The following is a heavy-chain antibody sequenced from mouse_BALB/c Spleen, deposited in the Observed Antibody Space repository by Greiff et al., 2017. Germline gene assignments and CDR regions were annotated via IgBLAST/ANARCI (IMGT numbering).Heavy chain of an antibody. CDR3: AREGLRLDY. J-gene: IGHJ2*01. D-gene: IGHD1-2*01. V-gene: IGHV5-17*02. Sequence: EVKLVESGGGLVQPGGSRKLSCAASGFTFSSFGMHWVRQAPEKGLEWVAYISSGSSTIYYADTVKGRFTISRDNPKNTLFLQMTSLRSEDTAMYYCAREGLRLDYWGQGTTLTVSS. CDR1: GFTFSSFG. CDR2: ISSGSSTI.